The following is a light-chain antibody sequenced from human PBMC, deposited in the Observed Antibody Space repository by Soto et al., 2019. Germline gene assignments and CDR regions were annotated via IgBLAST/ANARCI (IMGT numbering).Light chain of an antibody. CDR1: QGIRSD. CDR3: LQDYNYPRT. J-gene: IGKJ1*01. V-gene: IGKV1-6*01. CDR2: GAS. Sequence: ALQMTQSPSSLSASVGDRVTITCRASQGIRSDLGWYQQKPGKAPKLLIYGASILQSGVPSRFSGSVSGRDFVLTISNLQPEDFATYYCLQDYNYPRTFGQGTKVEIK.